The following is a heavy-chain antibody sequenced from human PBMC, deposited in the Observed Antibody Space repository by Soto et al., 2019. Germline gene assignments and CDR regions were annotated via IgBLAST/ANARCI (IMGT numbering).Heavy chain of an antibody. J-gene: IGHJ4*01. CDR1: GYTFTSYA. CDR3: SSSIRLAGDY. V-gene: IGHV1-3*01. Sequence: QVHLVQSGAEVKKPGATLKVSCKASGYTFTSYAMHWVRQAPGQRLEWMGWIDAGNGNTKYSQKFQGRVTITRYTSASTSYMELSSLRSEDTAVYYCSSSIRLAGDYWGHGTLVTVSS. CDR2: IDAGNGNT.